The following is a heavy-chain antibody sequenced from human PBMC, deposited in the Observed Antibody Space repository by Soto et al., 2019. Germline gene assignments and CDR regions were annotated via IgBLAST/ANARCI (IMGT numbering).Heavy chain of an antibody. D-gene: IGHD5-12*01. V-gene: IGHV3-23*01. J-gene: IGHJ5*02. CDR3: AKAGYGSDVLWWFGP. CDR2: VSSSSDNT. Sequence: PGGSLRLSCAASGFTFSSYAMIWVRQAPGRGLEWVSAVSSSSDNTYYADSVKGRFTISRDNSKNTLYLQMNSLRAEDTAIYYCAKAGYGSDVLWWFGPWGLGTLVTVS. CDR1: GFTFSSYA.